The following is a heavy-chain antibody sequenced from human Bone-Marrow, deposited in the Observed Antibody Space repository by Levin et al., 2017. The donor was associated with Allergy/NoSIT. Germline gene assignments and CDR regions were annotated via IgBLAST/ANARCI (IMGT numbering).Heavy chain of an antibody. D-gene: IGHD2-15*01. CDR2: RHPSGGT. CDR3: ARARAGCSGGSCYLDP. V-gene: IGHV4-4*02. CDR1: GDSISSNNW. J-gene: IGHJ5*02. Sequence: SETLSLTCAVSGDSISSNNWWNWVRQSPGKGLEWIGERHPSGGTNYNPSLKSRVTISVDKSKNQASLDLTSVTAAATALYYCARARAGCSGGSCYLDPWGQGILVTVSS.